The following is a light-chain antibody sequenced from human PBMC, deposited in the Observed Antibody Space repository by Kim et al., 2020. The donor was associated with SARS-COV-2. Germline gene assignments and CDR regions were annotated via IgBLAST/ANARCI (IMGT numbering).Light chain of an antibody. CDR3: SSYAGSNNV. Sequence: QSVLTQPPSVSGSPGQSVTISCTGTSSDVGGYNYVSWYQQHPGKAPKLMIYEVSKRPSGVPDRFSGSKSGNTASLTFSGLQAEDEADYYCSSYAGSNNVFGTGTKVTVL. CDR1: SSDVGGYNY. J-gene: IGLJ1*01. CDR2: EVS. V-gene: IGLV2-8*01.